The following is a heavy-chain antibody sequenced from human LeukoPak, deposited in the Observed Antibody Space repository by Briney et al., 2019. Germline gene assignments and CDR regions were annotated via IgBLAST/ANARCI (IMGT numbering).Heavy chain of an antibody. V-gene: IGHV3-23*01. J-gene: IGHJ4*02. CDR2: ISGSGGST. D-gene: IGHD6-19*01. CDR3: AKGEDSSGWYPSYFDY. CDR1: GFTLSNHA. Sequence: PGGSLRLSCAASGFTLSNHAMSWVRQAPGKGLEWVSTISGSGGSTYYADSVKGRFTISRDNSKNTLYLQINSLRAEDTALYYCAKGEDSSGWYPSYFDYWGQGTLVTVSS.